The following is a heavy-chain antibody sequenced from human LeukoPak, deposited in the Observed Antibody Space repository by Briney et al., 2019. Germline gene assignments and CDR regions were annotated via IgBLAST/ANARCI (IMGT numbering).Heavy chain of an antibody. CDR2: IYYSGST. V-gene: IGHV4-30-4*01. J-gene: IGHJ4*02. CDR1: GGSISSGDYY. CDR3: ARGGPDILTGYYFFDY. D-gene: IGHD3-9*01. Sequence: SETLSLTCTVSGGSISSGDYYWSWIRQPPGKGLEWIGYIYYSGSTYYNPSLKSRVTISVDTSKNQFSLKLSSVTAADTAVYYCARGGPDILTGYYFFDYWGQGTLVTVSS.